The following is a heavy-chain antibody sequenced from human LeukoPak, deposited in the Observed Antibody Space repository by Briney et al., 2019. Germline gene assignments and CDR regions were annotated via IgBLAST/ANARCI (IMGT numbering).Heavy chain of an antibody. V-gene: IGHV4-39*07. CDR3: ARAYYYDSSGYYFDAFDI. J-gene: IGHJ3*02. CDR2: IYYSGST. CDR1: GGSISSSSYY. Sequence: SETLSLTCTVSGGSISSSSYYWGWIRQPPGKGLEWIGSIYYSGSTYYNPSLKSRVTISVDTPKNQFSLKLSSVTAADTAVYYCARAYYYDSSGYYFDAFDIWGQGTMVTVSS. D-gene: IGHD3-22*01.